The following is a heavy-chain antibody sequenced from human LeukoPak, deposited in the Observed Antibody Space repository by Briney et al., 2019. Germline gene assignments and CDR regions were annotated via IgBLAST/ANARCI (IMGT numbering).Heavy chain of an antibody. V-gene: IGHV4-34*01. Sequence: PSESLSLTRALSLGSLIAYFWSGVRPPPGQGGEWVGEINHSGSTNYNPYLKRRVSISVDTSTNQFSLKLSSVTAADAAVYYCGREQDGYYYFDYWGQGALVTVSS. CDR2: INHSGST. D-gene: IGHD5-24*01. CDR3: GREQDGYYYFDY. CDR1: LGSLIAYF. J-gene: IGHJ4*02.